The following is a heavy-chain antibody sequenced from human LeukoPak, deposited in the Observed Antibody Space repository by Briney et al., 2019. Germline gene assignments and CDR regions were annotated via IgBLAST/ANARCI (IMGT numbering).Heavy chain of an antibody. Sequence: PGGSLRLSCAASGFTVSSNYMSWVRQAPGKGLEWVSVIYSGGSTYYADSVKGRFTISRDNAKNSLYLQMNSLRAEDTAVYYCARGGGTYYDFWSGPEPYYFDYWGQGTLVTVSS. CDR3: ARGGGTYYDFWSGPEPYYFDY. J-gene: IGHJ4*02. CDR1: GFTVSSNY. D-gene: IGHD3-3*01. CDR2: IYSGGST. V-gene: IGHV3-53*01.